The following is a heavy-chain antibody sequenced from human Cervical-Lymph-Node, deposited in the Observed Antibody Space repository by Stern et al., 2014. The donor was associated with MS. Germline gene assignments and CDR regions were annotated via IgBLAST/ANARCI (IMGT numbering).Heavy chain of an antibody. CDR2: IIPIIGAA. Sequence: QLVQSGAEVKKPGSSVKVSCKASGGTFSGYAFSWVRQAPGQGLEWVGGIIPIIGAANYAQKFQGRVTITADASIKTAYIEVSSLRFEDTAVYYCARDQRHYGSGHYAFDIWGQGTVVTVSS. CDR3: ARDQRHYGSGHYAFDI. J-gene: IGHJ3*02. CDR1: GGTFSGYA. V-gene: IGHV1-69*01. D-gene: IGHD3-10*01.